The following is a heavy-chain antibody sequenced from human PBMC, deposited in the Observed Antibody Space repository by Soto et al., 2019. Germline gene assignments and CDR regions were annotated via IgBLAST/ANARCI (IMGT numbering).Heavy chain of an antibody. CDR1: GFTFSTYG. CDR3: ATDANEYLWEYYFYF. CDR2: ISHDGSNQ. D-gene: IGHD3-16*01. Sequence: QVQLVESGGGVVQPGRSLRLSCAASGFTFSTYGMHWVRQAPATGLEWVAFISHDGSNQYYADSMKGRFTISRDNSKNTLYLQMNSLRPDDTAVYYCATDANEYLWEYYFYFWCQGTLVTVSS. J-gene: IGHJ4*02. V-gene: IGHV3-30*03.